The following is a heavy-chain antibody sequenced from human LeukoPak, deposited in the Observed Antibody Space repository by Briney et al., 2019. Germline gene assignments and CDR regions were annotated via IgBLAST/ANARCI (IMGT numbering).Heavy chain of an antibody. CDR3: ARQGYDSGFDY. CDR2: LFSGGDT. J-gene: IGHJ4*01. V-gene: IGHV3-66*04. D-gene: IGHD5-12*01. CDR1: GFSFSRYY. Sequence: GGSLRLSCAASGFSFSRYYMSWVRQAPGKGLEWVSVLFSGGDTYYADSVKDRFSISSDRSRETLFLQMNSLRADDTAVYYCARQGYDSGFDYWGHGTMVTVSS.